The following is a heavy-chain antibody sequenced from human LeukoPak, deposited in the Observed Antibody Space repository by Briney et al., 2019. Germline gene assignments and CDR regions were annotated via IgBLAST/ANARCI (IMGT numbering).Heavy chain of an antibody. Sequence: GGSLRLSCAASRFTFSSSAMSWVRQVPGKGLEYVSLIYSDDTTYYADSVKGRFTISRDNSKNTLYPQMNSLRAEDTAVYYCASESPLYYGGNSGYWGQGTLVTVSS. V-gene: IGHV3-53*01. CDR1: RFTFSSSA. CDR3: ASESPLYYGGNSGY. D-gene: IGHD4-23*01. CDR2: IYSDDTT. J-gene: IGHJ4*02.